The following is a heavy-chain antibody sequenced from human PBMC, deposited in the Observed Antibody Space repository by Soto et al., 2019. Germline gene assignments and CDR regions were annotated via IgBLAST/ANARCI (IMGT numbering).Heavy chain of an antibody. V-gene: IGHV5-51*01. CDR1: GYSFTSYW. J-gene: IGHJ4*02. Sequence: WDSLQLPCKGSGYSFTSYWIGWVRQMPGKGLEWMGIIYPGDSDTRYSPSFQGQVTISADKSISTAYLQWSSLKASDTAMYYCEIRFITVRAVINYFDYGGPETLSSVS. CDR2: IYPGDSDT. CDR3: EIRFITVRAVINYFDY. D-gene: IGHD3-10*01.